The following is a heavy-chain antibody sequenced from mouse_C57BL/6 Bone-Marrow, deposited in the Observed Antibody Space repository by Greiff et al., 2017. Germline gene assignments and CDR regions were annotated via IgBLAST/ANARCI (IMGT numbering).Heavy chain of an antibody. CDR3: TREGHYYYGFDY. Sequence: EVQLQQSGTVLARPGASVKMSCKTSGYTFTSYWMHWVKQRPGQGREWIGAIYHGNSDTSYNQKFKGKAKLTAVTSSSTAYMELSSLTNEDSAVYYCTREGHYYYGFDYWGQGTTLTVSS. V-gene: IGHV1-5*01. CDR1: GYTFTSYW. D-gene: IGHD1-1*01. CDR2: IYHGNSDT. J-gene: IGHJ2*01.